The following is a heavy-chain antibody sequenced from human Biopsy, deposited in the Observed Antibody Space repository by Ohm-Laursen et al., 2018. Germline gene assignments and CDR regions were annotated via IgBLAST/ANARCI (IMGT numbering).Heavy chain of an antibody. D-gene: IGHD3-3*01. CDR3: ARELGDFWGGRQFDF. CDR2: ISPNSGGT. Sequence: ASVKVSCKGSGYAVNDYFLHWLRQAPGQGPEWMGWISPNSGGTNYAQKFQGRVTMTRDTSISTTYMELRRLTSDDTAVFYCARELGDFWGGRQFDFWGQGTLATVSS. CDR1: GYAVNDYF. V-gene: IGHV1-2*02. J-gene: IGHJ5*01.